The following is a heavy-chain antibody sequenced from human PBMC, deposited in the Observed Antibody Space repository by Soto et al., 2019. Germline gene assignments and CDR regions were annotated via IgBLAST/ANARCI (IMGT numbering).Heavy chain of an antibody. J-gene: IGHJ4*02. Sequence: GGSLRLSCAASGFTFSNYAMSWVRQAPGKGLEWVSAISGSGGSSYYADSVRGRFTISRDNSKNKLYLQLNNLRADDTAVYFCAKEDGNQLWLNFLFDSWGQGTQVTVS. CDR1: GFTFSNYA. D-gene: IGHD3-10*01. V-gene: IGHV3-23*01. CDR3: AKEDGNQLWLNFLFDS. CDR2: ISGSGGSS.